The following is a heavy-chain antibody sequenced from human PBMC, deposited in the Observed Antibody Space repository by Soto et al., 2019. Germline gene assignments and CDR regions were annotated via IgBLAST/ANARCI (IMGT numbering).Heavy chain of an antibody. D-gene: IGHD6-13*01. J-gene: IGHJ6*02. CDR2: IIPIFGTA. CDR1: GGTFSSYT. CDR3: ARARGYSSSWYESYYYYGMDV. Sequence: QVQLVQSGAEVKKPGSSVKVSCKASGGTFSSYTISWVRQAPGQGLEWMGGIIPIFGTANYAQKFQGRVTITADESTSTAYIELSSLRSEDTAVYYCARARGYSSSWYESYYYYGMDVWGQGTTVTVSS. V-gene: IGHV1-69*01.